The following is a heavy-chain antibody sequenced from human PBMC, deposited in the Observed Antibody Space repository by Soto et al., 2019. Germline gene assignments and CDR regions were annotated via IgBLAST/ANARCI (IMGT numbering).Heavy chain of an antibody. CDR2: INPNGGST. CDR3: TRGLASGDY. D-gene: IGHD6-6*01. CDR1: GYIFTNFY. J-gene: IGHJ4*02. Sequence: QVQLVQPGAEVKKPGASVKVSCKASGYIFTNFYIHWVRQAPGQGLEWIGIINPNGGSTNYAQNFKGRVTMTRDTSTSTVYMDLSSLRSEDTAVYYCTRGLASGDYWGQGTLITVSS. V-gene: IGHV1-46*03.